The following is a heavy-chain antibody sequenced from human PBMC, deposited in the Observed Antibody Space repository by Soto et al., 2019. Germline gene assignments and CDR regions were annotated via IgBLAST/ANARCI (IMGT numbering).Heavy chain of an antibody. CDR2: INHSGST. D-gene: IGHD2-2*01. CDR1: GGSFSGYY. CDR3: ASGPYCSSTSCYSHNYYFDY. V-gene: IGHV4-34*01. Sequence: QVQLQQWGAGLLKPSETLSLTCAVYGGSFSGYYWSWIRQPPGKGLEWIGEINHSGSTNYNPSLKGRVSISVDTSKNQFSLKLSSVTAADTAVYYCASGPYCSSTSCYSHNYYFDYWGQGTLVTVSS. J-gene: IGHJ4*02.